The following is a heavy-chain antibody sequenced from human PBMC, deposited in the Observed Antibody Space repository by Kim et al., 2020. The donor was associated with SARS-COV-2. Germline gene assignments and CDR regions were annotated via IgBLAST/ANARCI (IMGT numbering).Heavy chain of an antibody. CDR1: GDLTSSYY. Sequence: SETLSLTCTVSGDLTSSYYWSWIRQPPGKGLEWIGYVYYTGSTTYNPSLQSRVTISIDTSRSQFSLKLTSVTAADMAVYYCARGVDTTMVFPWGQGTLVTVSS. J-gene: IGHJ5*02. D-gene: IGHD5-18*01. CDR2: VYYTGST. V-gene: IGHV4-59*01. CDR3: ARGVDTTMVFP.